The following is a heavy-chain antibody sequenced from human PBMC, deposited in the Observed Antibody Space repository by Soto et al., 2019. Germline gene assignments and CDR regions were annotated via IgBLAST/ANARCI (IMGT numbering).Heavy chain of an antibody. D-gene: IGHD2-15*01. CDR3: ARTGGPVSFDY. Sequence: SETLSLTCTVSGGSVNTDTYYWSRIRQPPGKGLEWIGYIYNSGATNYNRSLKSRVTISLDTSKTQFSLNLSSVTAADTALYYCARTGGPVSFDYWGQGTLVTVSS. CDR1: GGSVNTDTYY. CDR2: IYNSGAT. V-gene: IGHV4-61*01. J-gene: IGHJ4*02.